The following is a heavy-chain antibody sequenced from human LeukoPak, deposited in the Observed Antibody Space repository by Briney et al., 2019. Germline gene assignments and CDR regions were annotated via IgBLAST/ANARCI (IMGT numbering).Heavy chain of an antibody. D-gene: IGHD5-18*01. CDR3: ARGPQIQLWSGDYYYMDV. Sequence: WASVKVSCKASGYTFTRHDINWVRQATGQGLEWAGWMNPNSGNTAYAQKFQGRVTISRNSSISTAYMELSSLRSEDTAVYYCARGPQIQLWSGDYYYMDVWGKGTTVTVSS. CDR2: MNPNSGNT. V-gene: IGHV1-8*03. CDR1: GYTFTRHD. J-gene: IGHJ6*03.